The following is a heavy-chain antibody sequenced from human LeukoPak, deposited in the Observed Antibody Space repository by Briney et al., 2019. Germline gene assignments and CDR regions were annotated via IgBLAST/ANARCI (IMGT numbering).Heavy chain of an antibody. Sequence: GGSLSLSCAASGFTSSGSAMHWLRQASGKGLEWVGRIRSKANSYATAYAASVKGRFTISRDDSKNTAYLQMNSLKTEDTAVYYCILTGDLPAFDIWGQGTMVTVSS. D-gene: IGHD1-14*01. CDR2: IRSKANSYAT. J-gene: IGHJ3*02. CDR1: GFTSSGSA. V-gene: IGHV3-73*01. CDR3: ILTGDLPAFDI.